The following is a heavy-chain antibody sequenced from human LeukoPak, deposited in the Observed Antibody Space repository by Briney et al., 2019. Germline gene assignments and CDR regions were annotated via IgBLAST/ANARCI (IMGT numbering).Heavy chain of an antibody. D-gene: IGHD6-19*01. CDR1: GFTFSSYS. CDR3: ARERRQWQPFDI. J-gene: IGHJ3*02. V-gene: IGHV3-21*01. CDR2: ISSSSSYI. Sequence: GGSLRLSCAASGFTFSSYSMNWVRQAPGKGLEWVSSISSSSSYIYYADSVKGRFTISRDNAKNSLYLQMNSLRAEDTAVYYCARERRQWQPFDIWGQGTMVTVSS.